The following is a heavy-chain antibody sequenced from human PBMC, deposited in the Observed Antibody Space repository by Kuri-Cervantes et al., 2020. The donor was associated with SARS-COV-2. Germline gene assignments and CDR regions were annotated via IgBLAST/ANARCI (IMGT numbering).Heavy chain of an antibody. CDR2: ISAYNGNT. D-gene: IGHD3-22*01. V-gene: IGHV1-18*01. CDR1: GYTFTSYG. Sequence: ASVKVSCKASGYTFTSYGISWVRQAPGQGLEWMGWISAYNGNTNYAQKLQGRVTMTTDTSTSTAYMELSGLRSDDTALYYCHTYYHETTGSEAEGEAFDIWGQGTMVIVSS. CDR3: HTYYHETTGSEAEGEAFDI. J-gene: IGHJ3*02.